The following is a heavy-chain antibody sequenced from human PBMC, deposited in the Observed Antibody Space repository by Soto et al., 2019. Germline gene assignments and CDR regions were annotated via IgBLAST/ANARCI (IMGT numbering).Heavy chain of an antibody. CDR3: AREFGDYGDYEDAFDI. Sequence: ASVKVSCKASGYTFTGSYMHWVRQAPGQGLEWMGWINPNSGGTNYAQKFQGWVTMTRDTSISTAYMELSRLRSDDTAVYYCAREFGDYGDYEDAFDIWGQGTMVTVSS. J-gene: IGHJ3*02. V-gene: IGHV1-2*04. CDR1: GYTFTGSY. CDR2: INPNSGGT. D-gene: IGHD4-17*01.